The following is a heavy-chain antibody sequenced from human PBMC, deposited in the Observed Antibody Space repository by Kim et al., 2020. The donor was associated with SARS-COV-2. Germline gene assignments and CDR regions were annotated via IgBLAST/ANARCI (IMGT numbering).Heavy chain of an antibody. CDR3: ARGGYYGSGSYGFYYYYMDV. J-gene: IGHJ6*03. CDR2: INPSGGST. Sequence: ASVKVSCKASGYTFTSYYMHWVRQAPGQGLEWMGIINPSGGSTSYAQKFQGRVTMTRDTSTSTVYMELSSLRSEDTAVYYCARGGYYGSGSYGFYYYYMDVWGKGTTVTVSS. V-gene: IGHV1-46*01. D-gene: IGHD3-10*01. CDR1: GYTFTSYY.